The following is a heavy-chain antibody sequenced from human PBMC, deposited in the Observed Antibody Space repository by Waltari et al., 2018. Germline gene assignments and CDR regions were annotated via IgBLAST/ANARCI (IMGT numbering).Heavy chain of an antibody. D-gene: IGHD2-2*01. CDR1: GFSVSSNY. V-gene: IGHV3-53*01. Sequence: EVQLVESGGGVIQPGESLRLSCAASGFSVSSNYMSWVRQVPGKGLEWVSVIYSGGSIYYADSVKGRFSISRDNSKNTLYLQMNSLRDEDSAIYYCARERPVVYYGMDVWGRGTTVTVSS. J-gene: IGHJ6*02. CDR3: ARERPVVYYGMDV. CDR2: IYSGGSI.